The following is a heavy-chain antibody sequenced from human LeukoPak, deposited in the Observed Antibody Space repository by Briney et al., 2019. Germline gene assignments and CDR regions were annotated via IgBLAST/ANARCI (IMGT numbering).Heavy chain of an antibody. J-gene: IGHJ6*03. V-gene: IGHV3-23*01. CDR2: ISRSGGTT. CDR3: AKRGGTESFYYYYYMDV. CDR1: GFTFGSYD. D-gene: IGHD2-15*01. Sequence: GGSLRLSCAASGFTFGSYDMTWVRQTPGKGLEWVALISRSGGTTYYADSVKGRFTISRDNSKNTLYLQMNSLRAEDTAEYYCAKRGGTESFYYYYYMDVWGKGTTVTVSS.